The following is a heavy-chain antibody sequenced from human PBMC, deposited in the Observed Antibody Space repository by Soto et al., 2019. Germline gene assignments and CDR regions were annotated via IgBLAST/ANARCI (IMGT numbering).Heavy chain of an antibody. D-gene: IGHD6-13*01. Sequence: GGSLRLSCAASGFTFSSYAMHWVRQAPGKGLEWVAVISYDGSNKYYADSVKGRFTISRDNSKNTLYLQMNSLRAEDTAVYYCARDNCIAAAGTGYYYYYGMDVCGQGATGTVSS. V-gene: IGHV3-30-3*01. CDR3: ARDNCIAAAGTGYYYYYGMDV. CDR2: ISYDGSNK. CDR1: GFTFSSYA. J-gene: IGHJ6*02.